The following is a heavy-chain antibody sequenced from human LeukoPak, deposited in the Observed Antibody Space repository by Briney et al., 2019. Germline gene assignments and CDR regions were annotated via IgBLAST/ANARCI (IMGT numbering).Heavy chain of an antibody. CDR1: GFTFSTYW. Sequence: PGGSLRLSCAASGFTFSTYWMSWVRQAPGKGLEWVANIKEDGSETYYVDSLRGRFTISRDNVKNSLYLQINSLRVEDTAVHYCGRDSFETDIDYWGQGTLVTVSS. D-gene: IGHD1-14*01. J-gene: IGHJ4*02. V-gene: IGHV3-7*01. CDR2: IKEDGSET. CDR3: GRDSFETDIDY.